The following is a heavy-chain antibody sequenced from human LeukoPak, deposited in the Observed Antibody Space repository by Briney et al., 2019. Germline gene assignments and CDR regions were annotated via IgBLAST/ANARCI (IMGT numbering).Heavy chain of an antibody. J-gene: IGHJ6*02. Sequence: GGSLRLSCAASGFTVRSNYMGWVRQAPGKGVEWVSVIYSGGSTYYPHSVKGRFILHRGNSKSTLYLQMNSLRAEDTAVYYCARDIRYSSSSALYYYDGMDVWGQGTTVTVSS. V-gene: IGHV3-53*01. D-gene: IGHD6-13*01. CDR1: GFTVRSNY. CDR2: IYSGGST. CDR3: ARDIRYSSSSALYYYDGMDV.